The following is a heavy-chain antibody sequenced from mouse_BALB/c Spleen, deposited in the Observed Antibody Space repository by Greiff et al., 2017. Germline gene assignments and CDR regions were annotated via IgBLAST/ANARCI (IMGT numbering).Heavy chain of an antibody. Sequence: VQLHQSGAELVRPGVSVKISCKGSGYTFTDYAMHWVKQSHAKSLEWIGVISTYYGDASYNQKFKGKATMTVDKSSSTAYMELARLTSEDSAIYYCARATHAMDYWGQGTSVTVSS. CDR1: GYTFTDYA. CDR3: ARATHAMDY. D-gene: IGHD3-1*01. CDR2: ISTYYGDA. J-gene: IGHJ4*01. V-gene: IGHV1S137*01.